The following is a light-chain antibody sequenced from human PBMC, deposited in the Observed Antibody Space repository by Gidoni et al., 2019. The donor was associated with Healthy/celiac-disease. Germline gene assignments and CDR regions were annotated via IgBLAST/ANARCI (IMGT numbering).Light chain of an antibody. J-gene: IGKJ2*01. Sequence: IQMTQSPSSLSASVGYRVTITCQASQDISNYLNWYQQKTGKAPKLLIDDASNLETGVPSRFSGIGSGTDFTFTISSLQPEDIATYYCQQYDNLPHTFGQGTKLEIK. CDR1: QDISNY. CDR2: DAS. V-gene: IGKV1-33*01. CDR3: QQYDNLPHT.